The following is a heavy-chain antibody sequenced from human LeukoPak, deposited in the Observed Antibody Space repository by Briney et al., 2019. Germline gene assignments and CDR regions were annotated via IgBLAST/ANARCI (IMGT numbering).Heavy chain of an antibody. D-gene: IGHD3-9*01. CDR3: ASLNYDILTGYLYYFDY. V-gene: IGHV1-69*13. CDR1: GGTFSSYA. Sequence: SVKVSCKASGGTFSSYAISWVRQAPGQGLEWMGGIIPIFGTANYAQKFQSRVTITADESTSTAYMELSSLRSEDTAVYYCASLNYDILTGYLYYFDYWGQGTLVTVSS. CDR2: IIPIFGTA. J-gene: IGHJ4*02.